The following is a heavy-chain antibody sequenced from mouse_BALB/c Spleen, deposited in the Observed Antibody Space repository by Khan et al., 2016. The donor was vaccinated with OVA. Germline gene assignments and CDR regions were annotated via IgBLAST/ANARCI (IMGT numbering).Heavy chain of an antibody. CDR2: ISGDSNTI. V-gene: IGHV5-17*02. CDR1: GFTFSSYG. CDR3: ATSYFYGYYFDY. D-gene: IGHD1-1*01. Sequence: EVQVVESGGGLVQPGGSRKLSCVASGFTFSSYGMHWVRQAPEKGLEWVAYISGDSNTIYYADTVKGRFTISRDNPKNTLFLQMTSLMSEDTARYLYATSYFYGYYFDYWGPGTTLTVSS. J-gene: IGHJ2*01.